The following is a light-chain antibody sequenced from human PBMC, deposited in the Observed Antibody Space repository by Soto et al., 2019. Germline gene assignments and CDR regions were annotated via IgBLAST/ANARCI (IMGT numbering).Light chain of an antibody. CDR3: QKYNSARWA. CDR2: AVS. J-gene: IGKJ1*01. CDR1: QALGDY. V-gene: IGKV1-27*01. Sequence: DIQMTQSPSSLSASVGDRVTITCRASQALGDYIAWYQQKPGKAPKLLIYAVSTLQSGVPSRFSGSGSGTEFTLTINSLQPDDVATCHCQKYNSARWAFGQGTKVDIK.